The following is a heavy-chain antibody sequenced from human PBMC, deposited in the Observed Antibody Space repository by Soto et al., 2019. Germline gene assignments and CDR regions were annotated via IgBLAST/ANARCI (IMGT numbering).Heavy chain of an antibody. D-gene: IGHD6-13*01. CDR1: GFTFSSYG. CDR3: ARYIAAAIDY. J-gene: IGHJ4*02. V-gene: IGHV3-33*01. CDR2: IWYDGSNK. Sequence: QVQLVESGGGVVQPGRSLRLSCAASGFTFSSYGMHWVRQAPGKGLEWVAVIWYDGSNKYYADSVKGRFTISRDKSKNTLYLQMNSLRVDDTAVYYCARYIAAAIDYWGQGTLVTVSS.